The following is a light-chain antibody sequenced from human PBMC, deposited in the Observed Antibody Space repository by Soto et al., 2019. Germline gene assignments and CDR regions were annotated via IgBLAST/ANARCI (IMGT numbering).Light chain of an antibody. Sequence: QSALTQPASVSGSPGQSITISCTGTSSDFGGYNFVSWYQHRPGKAPKLMIYAVSNRPSGVSNRFSGSKSGDTASLTISGLQAEDEADYYCCSYTTYSTYVLGNGTKVTV. J-gene: IGLJ1*01. V-gene: IGLV2-14*01. CDR2: AVS. CDR1: SSDFGGYNF. CDR3: CSYTTYSTYV.